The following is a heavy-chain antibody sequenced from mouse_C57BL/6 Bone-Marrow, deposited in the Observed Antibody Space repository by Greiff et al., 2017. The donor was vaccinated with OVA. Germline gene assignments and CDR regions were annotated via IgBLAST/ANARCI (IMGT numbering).Heavy chain of an antibody. D-gene: IGHD2-4*01. J-gene: IGHJ2*01. V-gene: IGHV1-69*01. CDR3: ARSDDYDGVLDY. Sequence: QVQLQQPGAELVMPGASVKLSCKASGYTFTSYWMHWVKQRPGQGLEWIGEIDPSDSYTNYNQKFKGKSTLTVDKSSSTAYMQLSSLTSEDSAVYYCARSDDYDGVLDYWGQGTTLTVSS. CDR1: GYTFTSYW. CDR2: IDPSDSYT.